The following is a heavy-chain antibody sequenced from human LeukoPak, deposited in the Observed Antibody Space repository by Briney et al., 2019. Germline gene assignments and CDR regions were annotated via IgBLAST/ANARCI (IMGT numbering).Heavy chain of an antibody. CDR2: ISGSGGST. CDR1: GFTFSSYA. CDR3: AKGGLDYGDYGGLGAVY. J-gene: IGHJ4*02. V-gene: IGHV3-23*01. D-gene: IGHD4-17*01. Sequence: GGSLRLSCTASGFTFSSYAMSWVRQAPGKGLEWVSAISGSGGSTYYADSVKGRFTISRDNSKNTLYLQMNSLRAEDTAVYYCAKGGLDYGDYGGLGAVYWGQGTLVTVSS.